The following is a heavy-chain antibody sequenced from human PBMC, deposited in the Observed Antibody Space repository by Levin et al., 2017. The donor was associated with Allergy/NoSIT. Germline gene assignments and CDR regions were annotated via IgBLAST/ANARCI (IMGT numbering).Heavy chain of an antibody. CDR3: ARDGGYGSGSYRFDP. Sequence: SETLSLTCTVSGGSVGSGTYYWSWIRQPPGKGLEWIAYVYYSGKTNYNPSLKSRVTISVDTSKNQFSLKLSSVTAADTAVYYCARDGGYGSGSYRFDPWGQGTRVIVSS. J-gene: IGHJ5*02. CDR1: GGSVGSGTYY. V-gene: IGHV4-61*01. D-gene: IGHD3-10*01. CDR2: VYYSGKT.